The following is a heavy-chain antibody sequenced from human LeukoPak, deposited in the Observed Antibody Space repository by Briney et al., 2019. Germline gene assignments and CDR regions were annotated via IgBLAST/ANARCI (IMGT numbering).Heavy chain of an antibody. CDR3: AREQTGDQNFDY. J-gene: IGHJ4*02. D-gene: IGHD7-27*01. CDR1: GDSVSSNTAA. CDR2: TYYRSKWYN. V-gene: IGHV6-1*01. Sequence: SQTLSLTFASSGDSVSSNTAAWNWIRQSPSRGLEWLGRTYYRSKWYNNYAVSVKSRISINPDTSKNQFSLRLKSVTPEDTAVYYCAREQTGDQNFDYWGQGTLVTVSS.